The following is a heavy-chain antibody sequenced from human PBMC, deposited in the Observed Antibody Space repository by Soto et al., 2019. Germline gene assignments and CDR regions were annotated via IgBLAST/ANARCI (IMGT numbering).Heavy chain of an antibody. CDR1: GFTFSSYG. CDR3: ARVSDYYGSGTLDY. Sequence: QVQLVESGGGVVQPGRSLRLSCAASGFTFSSYGMHWVRQAPGKGLEWVAVIWYDGSNKYYADSVKGRFTISRDNSKNTLYLQMNSLRAEDTAVYYCARVSDYYGSGTLDYWGQGTLVIVSS. D-gene: IGHD3-10*01. CDR2: IWYDGSNK. V-gene: IGHV3-33*01. J-gene: IGHJ4*02.